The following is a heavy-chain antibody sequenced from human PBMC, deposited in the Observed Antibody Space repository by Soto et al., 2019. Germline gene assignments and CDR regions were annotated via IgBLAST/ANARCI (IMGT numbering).Heavy chain of an antibody. V-gene: IGHV5-51*01. J-gene: IGHJ5*02. CDR3: ARTDEYSSSSLWFDP. Sequence: PGESLKISCEGSGYSFTSYWIGWVRQMPGKGLEWMGIIYPGDSDTRYSPSFQGQVTISADKSISTAYLQWSSLKASDTAMYYCARTDEYSSSSLWFDPWGQGTLVTVSS. D-gene: IGHD6-6*01. CDR1: GYSFTSYW. CDR2: IYPGDSDT.